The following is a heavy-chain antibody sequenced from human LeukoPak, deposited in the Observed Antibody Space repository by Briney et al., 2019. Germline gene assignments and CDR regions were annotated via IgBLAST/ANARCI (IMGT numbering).Heavy chain of an antibody. V-gene: IGHV4-34*01. CDR1: GGSFSGYY. D-gene: IGHD2-2*01. CDR2: INHSGST. Sequence: KASETLSLTCAVYGGSFSGYYWSWIRQPPGKGLEWIGEINHSGSTNYNPSLKSRVTISVDTSKNQLSLKLSSVTAADTAVYYCARVEKDIVVVPAARWFDPWGQGTLVTVSS. J-gene: IGHJ5*02. CDR3: ARVEKDIVVVPAARWFDP.